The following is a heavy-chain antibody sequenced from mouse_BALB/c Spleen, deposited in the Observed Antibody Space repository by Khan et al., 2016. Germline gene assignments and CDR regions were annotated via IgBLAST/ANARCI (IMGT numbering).Heavy chain of an antibody. J-gene: IGHJ3*01. V-gene: IGHV9-3-1*01. D-gene: IGHD2-13*01. CDR1: GYTFTNYG. CDR3: ASGGDYGGFTY. Sequence: QIQLVQSGPELKKPGETVKISCKASGYTFTNYGMNWVKQAPGKGLKWMGWINTYIGEPTSADDFKGRFAFSLETSASTAYLQINNLKKDDTATYFCASGGDYGGFTYWGQGTLVTVSA. CDR2: INTYIGEP.